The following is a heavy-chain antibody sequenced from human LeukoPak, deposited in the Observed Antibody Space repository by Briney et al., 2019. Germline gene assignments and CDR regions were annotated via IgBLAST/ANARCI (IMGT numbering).Heavy chain of an antibody. CDR2: ISGSGGST. CDR3: ATWGGYGGNRGWFDP. D-gene: IGHD4-23*01. CDR1: GFTFSSYA. Sequence: PGGSLRLSCAASGFTFSSYAMSWVRQAPGKGLEWVSAISGSGGSTYYADSVKGRFTISRDNSKNTLYLQMNSLRAEDTAVYYCATWGGYGGNRGWFDPWGQGTLVTVSS. V-gene: IGHV3-23*01. J-gene: IGHJ5*02.